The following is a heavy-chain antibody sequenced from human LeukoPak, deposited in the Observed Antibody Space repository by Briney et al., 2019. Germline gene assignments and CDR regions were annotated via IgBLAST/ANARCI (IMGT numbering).Heavy chain of an antibody. Sequence: GRSLRLSCAASAFTFRNYAIHWVRQAPGKGLEWVAVISYDGSNKFYADSVKGRFTISRDSSNYTLYLQMNSLRVEDTAVYYCARDSPPYDRGDRWGQGTLVTVSS. J-gene: IGHJ4*02. CDR1: AFTFRNYA. D-gene: IGHD5-12*01. CDR2: ISYDGSNK. V-gene: IGHV3-30*04. CDR3: ARDSPPYDRGDR.